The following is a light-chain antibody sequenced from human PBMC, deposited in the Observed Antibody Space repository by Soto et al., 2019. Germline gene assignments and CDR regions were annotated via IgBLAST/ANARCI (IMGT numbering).Light chain of an antibody. CDR1: QSLLHSNGYYY. V-gene: IGKV2-28*01. CDR2: LRS. J-gene: IGKJ4*01. CDR3: MQGLHIPLT. Sequence: DIVMTQSPLSLPVTPGEPASISCRSSQSLLHSNGYYYLDWYLQKPGQPPQLLIYLRSNRASGVPDRFSGSGSGTDFTLKIIRVEAEDVGVYYCMQGLHIPLTFGGGTKVEIK.